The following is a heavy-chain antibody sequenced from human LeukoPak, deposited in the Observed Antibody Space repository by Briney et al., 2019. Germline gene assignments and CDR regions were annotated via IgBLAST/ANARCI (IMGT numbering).Heavy chain of an antibody. D-gene: IGHD6-13*01. Sequence: ASVKVSCKASGGTFSSYAISWVRQAPGQGLEWMGGIIPIFGTANYAQKFQGRVTITTDESTSTAYMELSSLRSEDTAVYYCARDEAAAGRGGYWGQGTLVTVSS. J-gene: IGHJ4*02. CDR3: ARDEAAAGRGGY. CDR2: IIPIFGTA. V-gene: IGHV1-69*05. CDR1: GGTFSSYA.